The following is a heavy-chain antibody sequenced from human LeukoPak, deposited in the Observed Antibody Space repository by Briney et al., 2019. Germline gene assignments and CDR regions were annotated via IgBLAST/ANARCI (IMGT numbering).Heavy chain of an antibody. CDR2: IWYDGSNK. V-gene: IGHV3-33*01. Sequence: GGSLRLSCAASGFTFSSYGMHWVRQAPGKGLEWVAVIWYDGSNKYYADSVKGRFTISRDNSENTLYLQMNSLRTEDTALYYCARDPPSGGWSFFDYWGQGTLVTVSS. D-gene: IGHD6-19*01. CDR1: GFTFSSYG. J-gene: IGHJ4*02. CDR3: ARDPPSGGWSFFDY.